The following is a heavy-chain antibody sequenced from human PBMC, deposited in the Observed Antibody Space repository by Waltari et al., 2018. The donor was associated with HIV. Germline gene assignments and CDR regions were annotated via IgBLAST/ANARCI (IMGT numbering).Heavy chain of an antibody. D-gene: IGHD4-17*01. V-gene: IGHV3-9*01. CDR3: AKDKRSGYGGNSVWYFDL. CDR2: ISWNSGTI. J-gene: IGHJ2*01. Sequence: EVQLVKSGGGLVQPGRSLRLYCTDSGFTCDYYAITWFRQAPGKGLEWVSGISWNSGTIGYADSVKGRFTISRDNAKNSLYLQMNSLRAEDTALYYCAKDKRSGYGGNSVWYFDLWGRGTLVTVSS. CDR1: GFTCDYYA.